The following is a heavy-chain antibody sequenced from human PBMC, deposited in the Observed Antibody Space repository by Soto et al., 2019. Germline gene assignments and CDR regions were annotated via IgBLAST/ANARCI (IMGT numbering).Heavy chain of an antibody. CDR1: GFTFYNYA. CDR2: VSGSGITT. J-gene: IGHJ4*02. CDR3: AKDRDTAMVPDFDY. V-gene: IGHV3-23*01. D-gene: IGHD5-18*01. Sequence: PGGSLRLSCAASGFTFYNYAMSWVRQAPGKGLEWVSVVSGSGITTYYADSVKGRFTISRDNSKNTLCLQMNSLRAEDTAIYYCAKDRDTAMVPDFDYWGQGTLVTVSS.